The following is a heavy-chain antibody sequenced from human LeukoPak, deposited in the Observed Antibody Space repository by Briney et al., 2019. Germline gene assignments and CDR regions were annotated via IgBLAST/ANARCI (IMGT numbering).Heavy chain of an antibody. CDR3: AKDRPMVTRNYYGMDV. Sequence: GGSLRLSCAASGFTFSSYAMSWVRQAPGKGLEWVSAISGSGGSTCYADSVKGRFTISRDNSKNTLYLQMNSLRAEDTAVYYCAKDRPMVTRNYYGMDVWGQGTTVTVSS. CDR2: ISGSGGST. J-gene: IGHJ6*02. D-gene: IGHD5-18*01. V-gene: IGHV3-23*01. CDR1: GFTFSSYA.